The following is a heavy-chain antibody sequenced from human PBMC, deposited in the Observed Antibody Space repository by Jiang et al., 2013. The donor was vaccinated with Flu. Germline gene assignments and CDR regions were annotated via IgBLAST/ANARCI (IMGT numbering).Heavy chain of an antibody. D-gene: IGHD3-9*01. J-gene: IGHJ6*02. CDR1: GYTFTSYA. Sequence: KPGASVKVSCKASGYTFTSYAMNWVRQAPGQGLEWMGWINTNTGNPTYAQGFTGRFVFSLDTSVSTAYLQICSLKAEDTAVYYCARVLRYYDILTGYYPQDYYYGMDVWGQGTTVTVSS. V-gene: IGHV7-4-1*01. CDR3: ARVLRYYDILTGYYPQDYYYGMDV. CDR2: INTNTGNP.